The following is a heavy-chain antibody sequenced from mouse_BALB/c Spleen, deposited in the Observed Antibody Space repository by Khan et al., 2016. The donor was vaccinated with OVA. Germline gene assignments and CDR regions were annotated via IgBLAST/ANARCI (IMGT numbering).Heavy chain of an antibody. D-gene: IGHD4-1*01. Sequence: EVELVESGGGLVQPGGSRKLSCAASGFTFSAYGLAWVRQAPGKGPEWVAFISSLAYSIYYADTVTGRFTISRDNAKNTLYLEMSSLRFEDTAMYYCARTGALDYWGQGTLVTVSA. CDR3: ARTGALDY. CDR1: GFTFSAYG. J-gene: IGHJ4*01. V-gene: IGHV5-15*02. CDR2: ISSLAYSI.